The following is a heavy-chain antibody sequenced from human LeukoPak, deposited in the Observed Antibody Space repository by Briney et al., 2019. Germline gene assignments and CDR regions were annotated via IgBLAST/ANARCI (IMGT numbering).Heavy chain of an antibody. CDR1: GFTFSSYW. J-gene: IGHJ3*02. D-gene: IGHD1-7*01. Sequence: GGSLRLSCAASGFTFSSYWFHWVRHAPGKGLVWVSRINSDGSGTTYADSVKGRFTISRDNAKSTLFLQMNSLRAEDTALYYCARTTSMNYVGDAFHIWGQGTMVTVSS. CDR2: INSDGSGT. V-gene: IGHV3-74*01. CDR3: ARTTSMNYVGDAFHI.